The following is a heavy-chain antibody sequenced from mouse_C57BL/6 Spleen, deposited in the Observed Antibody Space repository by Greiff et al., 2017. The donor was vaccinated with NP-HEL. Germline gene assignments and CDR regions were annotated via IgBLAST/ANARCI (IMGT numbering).Heavy chain of an antibody. CDR3: ARHPPLTSFDY. CDR2: ISSGGSYT. Sequence: EVQLVESGGDLVKPGGSLKLSCAASGFTFSSYGMSWVRQTPDKRLEWVATISSGGSYTYYPDSVKGRFTISRDNAKNTLYLQMSSLKSEDTAMYYCARHPPLTSFDYWGQGTTLTVSS. D-gene: IGHD2-13*01. V-gene: IGHV5-6*01. CDR1: GFTFSSYG. J-gene: IGHJ2*01.